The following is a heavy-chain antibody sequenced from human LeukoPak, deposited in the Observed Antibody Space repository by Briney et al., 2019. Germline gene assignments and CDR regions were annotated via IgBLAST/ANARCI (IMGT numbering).Heavy chain of an antibody. J-gene: IGHJ4*02. CDR3: ARDKGTSYLSSFDY. CDR2: IYSGGST. CDR1: GFTVSGND. D-gene: IGHD6-6*01. V-gene: IGHV3-66*01. Sequence: GGSLRLSCAASGFTVSGNDMSWVRQAPGKGLEWVSLIYSGGSTYYADSVKGRFTISRDKSKNTLYLQMNSLRAEDTAVYYCARDKGTSYLSSFDYWGQGTLVTVSS.